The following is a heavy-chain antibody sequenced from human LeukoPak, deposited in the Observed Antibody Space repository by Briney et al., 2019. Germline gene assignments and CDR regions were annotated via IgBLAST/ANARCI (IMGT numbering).Heavy chain of an antibody. CDR1: GFTFSSYG. CDR2: ISYDGSNK. D-gene: IGHD4-17*01. V-gene: IGHV3-30*18. Sequence: GGSLRLSCAASGFTFSSYGMHWVRQAPGKGLEWVAVISYDGSNKYYADSVKGRFTISRDDSKNTLYLQMNSLRAEDTAVYYCAKRLGTTVTTPYYYYGMDVWGQGTTVTVSS. J-gene: IGHJ6*02. CDR3: AKRLGTTVTTPYYYYGMDV.